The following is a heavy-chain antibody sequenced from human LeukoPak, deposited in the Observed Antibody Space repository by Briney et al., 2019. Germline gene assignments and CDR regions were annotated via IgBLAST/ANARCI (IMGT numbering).Heavy chain of an antibody. CDR3: ARWFGELSDWFDP. V-gene: IGHV1-2*06. J-gene: IGHJ5*02. CDR1: GYSFSGHY. CDR2: INPNSAAS. Sequence: ASVKVSCKASGYSFSGHYIHWVRQAPGQGLEWMGQINPNSAASHYAQKFQDRVTMTSDTSINMAYMELRSLRSDDTAVYYCARWFGELSDWFDPWGQGTLVTVSS. D-gene: IGHD3-10*01.